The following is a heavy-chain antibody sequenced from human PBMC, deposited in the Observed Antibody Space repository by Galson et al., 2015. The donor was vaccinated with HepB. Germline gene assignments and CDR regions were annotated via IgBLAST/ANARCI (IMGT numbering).Heavy chain of an antibody. CDR1: GFSVSSKY. V-gene: IGHV3-53*01. J-gene: IGHJ4*02. CDR2: IYSGGST. D-gene: IGHD5-24*01. Sequence: RLSCAASGFSVSSKYMSWVRQAPGKGLEWVSIIYSGGSTYYADSVKGRFTISRDSSKNTVYLQINSLRAEDTAVYYCAGDGNNYAHFYYWGQGTLVTVSS. CDR3: AGDGNNYAHFYY.